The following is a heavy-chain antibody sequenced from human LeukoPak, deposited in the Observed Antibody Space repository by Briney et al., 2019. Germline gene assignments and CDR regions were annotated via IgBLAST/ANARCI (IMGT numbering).Heavy chain of an antibody. Sequence: PGGSLRLSCSPSGFTFSNYAMHWVRQAPGKGLEWVAFIRHDGFNKYYADSVKGRFTISRDNSKNTLYLQMNSLRAEDTAVFYCAKAGDIRYQQNYYFDYWGQGTLVTASS. J-gene: IGHJ4*02. CDR3: AKAGDIRYQQNYYFDY. CDR1: GFTFSNYA. CDR2: IRHDGFNK. D-gene: IGHD3-10*01. V-gene: IGHV3-30*02.